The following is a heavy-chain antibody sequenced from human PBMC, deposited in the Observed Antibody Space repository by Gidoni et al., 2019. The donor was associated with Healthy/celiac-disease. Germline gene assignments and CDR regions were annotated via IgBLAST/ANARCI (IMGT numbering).Heavy chain of an antibody. CDR2: INHSGTT. CDR1: GGSFSGYY. D-gene: IGHD2-15*01. J-gene: IGHJ3*02. CDR3: ARTIVVVESGVELAFDI. Sequence: QVQLQQWGAGLLKPSETLSLTCAVYGGSFSGYYWSWIRQPPGKGLEWLGEINHSGTTNYNPSLKSRVTISVDTSKNQFSLKLSSVTAADTAVYYCARTIVVVESGVELAFDICGQGTMVTVSS. V-gene: IGHV4-34*01.